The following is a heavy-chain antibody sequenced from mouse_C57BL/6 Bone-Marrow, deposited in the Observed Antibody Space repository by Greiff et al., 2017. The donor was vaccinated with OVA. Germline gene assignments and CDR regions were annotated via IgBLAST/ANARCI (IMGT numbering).Heavy chain of an antibody. J-gene: IGHJ2*01. D-gene: IGHD2-2*01. CDR3: ARWGGYDGALYYFDY. CDR1: GYTFTSYW. Sequence: QVQLKQPGAELVKPGASVKLSCKASGYTFTSYWMHWVKQRPGQGLEWIGMIHPNSGSTNYNEKFKSKATLTVDKSSSTAYMQLSSLTSEDSAVYYCARWGGYDGALYYFDYWGQGTTLTVSS. V-gene: IGHV1-64*01. CDR2: IHPNSGST.